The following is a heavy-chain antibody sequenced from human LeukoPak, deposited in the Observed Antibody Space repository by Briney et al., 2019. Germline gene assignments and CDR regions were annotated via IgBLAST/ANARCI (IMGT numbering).Heavy chain of an antibody. CDR1: GGSISSAAYY. CDR3: ARRPIAAGNNWFDP. CDR2: IYYTGTT. D-gene: IGHD6-13*01. J-gene: IGHJ5*02. V-gene: IGHV4-39*01. Sequence: SETLSLTCTVSGGSISSAAYYWGWVRQPPGKGLDWIGSIYYTGTTYYSPSLQTRATLSFGTSKNQFSLKLTSVTAADTAVYFCARRPIAAGNNWFDPWGQGTLVTVSS.